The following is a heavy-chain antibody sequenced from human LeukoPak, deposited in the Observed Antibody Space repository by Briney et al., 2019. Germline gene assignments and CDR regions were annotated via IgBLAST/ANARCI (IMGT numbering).Heavy chain of an antibody. CDR3: AKDFVRGTLTGAFDV. Sequence: PGGSLRLSCAASGFSFRSFTMHWVRQAPGKGPEWVSGISDSDADTHYADSVKGRFTISRDNSKNTVYLQMSSLRVEDTALYYCAKDFVRGTLTGAFDVWGRGAMVTVST. CDR2: ISDSDADT. V-gene: IGHV3-23*01. J-gene: IGHJ3*01. D-gene: IGHD3-10*01. CDR1: GFSFRSFT.